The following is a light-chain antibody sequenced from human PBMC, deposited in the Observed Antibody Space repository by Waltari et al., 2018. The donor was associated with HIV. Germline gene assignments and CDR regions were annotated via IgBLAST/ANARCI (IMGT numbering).Light chain of an antibody. J-gene: IGLJ2*01. V-gene: IGLV2-23*01. Sequence: QSALTQPASVSGSPGQSITISCTGTSSDLGSHNLVSWYQQHPGKAPYLIIYEGTKRPSGISNRFSGSKSGSTASRTISGLQADDEADYFCWSYAGSTPYVLLGGGTKLTVL. CDR2: EGT. CDR3: WSYAGSTPYVL. CDR1: SSDLGSHNL.